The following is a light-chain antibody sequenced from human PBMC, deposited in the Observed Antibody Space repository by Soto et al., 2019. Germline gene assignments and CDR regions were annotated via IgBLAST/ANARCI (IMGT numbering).Light chain of an antibody. CDR1: QDISSY. CDR3: KKLNTYPLIP. Sequence: DIQLTQSPSFLSASLGDRVTITCRASQDISSYLAWYQQKPGKAPKLLIYGAFTLQSGVPSRFSGMASGKKFPPTTRGLQLKTLETYYCKKLNTYPLIPFGQGTPREIK. V-gene: IGKV1-9*01. J-gene: IGKJ5*01. CDR2: GAF.